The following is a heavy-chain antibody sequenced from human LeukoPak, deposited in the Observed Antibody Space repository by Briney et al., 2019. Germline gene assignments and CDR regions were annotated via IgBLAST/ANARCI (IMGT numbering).Heavy chain of an antibody. D-gene: IGHD3-16*01. CDR1: GVSFNRRG. CDR3: ARIDGPTVFTYYMDL. CDR2: ISPRSETI. Sequence: GGSLRLSCATSGVSFNRRGMNWVRHPPGKGLEWVSYISPRSETIYYAESVKGRFTISTDDSKDSLYLQMHTLRAEDTAVYYCARIDGPTVFTYYMDLWGKGTTVTVAS. J-gene: IGHJ6*03. V-gene: IGHV3-48*04.